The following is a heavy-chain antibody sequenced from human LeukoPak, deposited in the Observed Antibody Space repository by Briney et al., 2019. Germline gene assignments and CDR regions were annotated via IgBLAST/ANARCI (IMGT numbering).Heavy chain of an antibody. CDR3: ARILENWFDP. CDR1: GSSISSSY. V-gene: IGHV4-59*01. J-gene: IGHJ5*02. D-gene: IGHD2-15*01. Sequence: PSETLSLTCTVSGSSISSSYWSWIRQPPGKGLEWIGYIYYSGSTNYNPSLKSRVTISVDTSKNQFSLKLSSVTAADTAVYYCARILENWFDPWGQGTLVTVSS. CDR2: IYYSGST.